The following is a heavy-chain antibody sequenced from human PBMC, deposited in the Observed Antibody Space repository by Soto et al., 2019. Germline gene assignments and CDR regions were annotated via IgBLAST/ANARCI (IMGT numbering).Heavy chain of an antibody. J-gene: IGHJ4*02. V-gene: IGHV3-23*01. CDR1: GFTFTGFA. Sequence: EVQLLESGGGLVQPGGSLRLSCAASGFTFTGFAMTWVRQAPGKGLEWVSRISASGGSTYYADSVKGRFTISRDNSKNTLYLQMNSVRAEDTAVYYCAKDEASAAVLDYWGQGTLVSVSS. D-gene: IGHD6-25*01. CDR3: AKDEASAAVLDY. CDR2: ISASGGST.